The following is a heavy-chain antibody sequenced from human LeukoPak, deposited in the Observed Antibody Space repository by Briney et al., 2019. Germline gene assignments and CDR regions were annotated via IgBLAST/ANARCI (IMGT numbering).Heavy chain of an antibody. CDR1: GLSFNKYG. Sequence: GRSLRLSCAASGLSFNKYGMHWVRQAPGKGPEWVAVIWHNGRNKYYADFVKGRFTVSRDNSKNTLYLQMSSLRAEDTAVYYCARDRGSDDPIDYWGQGTPVTVSS. D-gene: IGHD2-15*01. CDR3: ARDRGSDDPIDY. CDR2: IWHNGRNK. J-gene: IGHJ4*02. V-gene: IGHV3-33*01.